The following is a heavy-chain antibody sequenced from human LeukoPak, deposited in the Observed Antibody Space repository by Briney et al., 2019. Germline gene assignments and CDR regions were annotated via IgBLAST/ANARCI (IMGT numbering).Heavy chain of an antibody. J-gene: IGHJ4*02. Sequence: GESLQISCTGSGYSFSNYWIAWVRQMPGKGLEWMGIIYPGDSDTRYNPSFQGQVTISADKSINTAYLQWSNLEASDTAMYYCARRYASSDWYYFDYWGQGTLVTVSS. CDR3: ARRYASSDWYYFDY. D-gene: IGHD6-13*01. CDR2: IYPGDSDT. CDR1: GYSFSNYW. V-gene: IGHV5-51*01.